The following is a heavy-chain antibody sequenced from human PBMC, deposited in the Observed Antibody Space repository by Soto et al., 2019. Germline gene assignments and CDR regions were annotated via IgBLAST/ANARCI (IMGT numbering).Heavy chain of an antibody. CDR2: IIPIFGTA. Sequence: AVKVSCKASGGTFSSYAISWVRQAPGQGLEWMGGIIPIFGTANYAQKFQGRVTITADESTSTAYMELSSLRSEDTAVYYCAREGSSSHAFDIWGQGTMVTVSS. CDR1: GGTFSSYA. D-gene: IGHD6-6*01. CDR3: AREGSSSHAFDI. V-gene: IGHV1-69*13. J-gene: IGHJ3*02.